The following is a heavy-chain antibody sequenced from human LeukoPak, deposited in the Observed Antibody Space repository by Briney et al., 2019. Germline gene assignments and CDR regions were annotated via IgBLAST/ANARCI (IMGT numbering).Heavy chain of an antibody. CDR1: GGSFSGYY. V-gene: IGHV4-34*01. J-gene: IGHJ4*02. CDR2: INHSGST. CDR3: ARAGIYFDY. D-gene: IGHD3-10*01. Sequence: SETLSLTCAVYGGSFSGYYWSWIRQPPGKGLEWIGEINHSGSTNYNPSLESRVTISVDTSKNQFSLKLSSVTAADTAVYYCARAGIYFDYWGQGTLVTVSS.